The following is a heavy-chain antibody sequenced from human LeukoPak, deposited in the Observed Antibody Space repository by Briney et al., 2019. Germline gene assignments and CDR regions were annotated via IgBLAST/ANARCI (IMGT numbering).Heavy chain of an antibody. Sequence: ASAKVSCKASGYTFTSYGISWVRQAPGQGLEWMGWISAYNGNTNYAQKLQGRVTMTTDTSTSTAYMELRSLRSDDTAVYYCARDPPNYYDGLARPIADVWGQGTTVTVSS. CDR1: GYTFTSYG. CDR3: ARDPPNYYDGLARPIADV. CDR2: ISAYNGNT. V-gene: IGHV1-18*01. J-gene: IGHJ6*02. D-gene: IGHD3-22*01.